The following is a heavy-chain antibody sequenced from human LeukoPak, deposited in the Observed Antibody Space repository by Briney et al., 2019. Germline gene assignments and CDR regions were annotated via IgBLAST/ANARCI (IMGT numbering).Heavy chain of an antibody. Sequence: PGGSLRLSCAASGFTFNSYEMNWVRQAPGKGLEWVSYITTSGSARYYADSVKGRFTISRDNAKNSLYLQLNSLGAEDTAVSYCASEDHDAFDIWGQGTMVTVSS. CDR1: GFTFNSYE. V-gene: IGHV3-48*03. CDR2: ITTSGSAR. J-gene: IGHJ3*02. CDR3: ASEDHDAFDI.